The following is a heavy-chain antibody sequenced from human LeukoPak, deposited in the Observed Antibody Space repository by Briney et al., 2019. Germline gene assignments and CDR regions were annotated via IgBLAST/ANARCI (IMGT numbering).Heavy chain of an antibody. Sequence: GGSLRLSCAASGFTFSSYAMSWVRQAPGKGLEWVSAISGSGGSTYYADSVKGRFTISRDNSKNTPYLQMNSLRAEDTAVYYCAKVSDIVVVPAALLPDYWGQGTLVTVSS. D-gene: IGHD2-2*01. J-gene: IGHJ4*02. V-gene: IGHV3-23*01. CDR2: ISGSGGST. CDR3: AKVSDIVVVPAALLPDY. CDR1: GFTFSSYA.